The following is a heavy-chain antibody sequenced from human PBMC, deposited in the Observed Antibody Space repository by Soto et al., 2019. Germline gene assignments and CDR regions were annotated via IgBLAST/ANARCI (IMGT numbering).Heavy chain of an antibody. CDR2: ISYDGGSK. CDR3: ANTITLATIPSYSGDSTGGGALIDS. J-gene: IGHJ5*01. CDR1: GFTFSAFG. Sequence: QVQLVESGGGVVQPGRSRRLSCAASGFTFSAFGMHWVRQAPGKGLEWAAVISYDGGSKHYADCVEGRFTISRDNAENMLYLQMDSLRDEDTAISYFANTITLATIPSYSGDSTGGGALIDSWGQGTLVTISS. V-gene: IGHV3-30*18. D-gene: IGHD6-19*01.